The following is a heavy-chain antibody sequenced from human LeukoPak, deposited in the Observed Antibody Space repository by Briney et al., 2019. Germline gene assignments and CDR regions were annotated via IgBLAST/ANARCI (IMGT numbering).Heavy chain of an antibody. CDR3: ARGYFGDYVLDT. Sequence: RASVKASCKAYGYKFRDHYIHWVRQAPGQGLEYLGWINPNSSDTNYAQTFQGRVTLTRDTSIDTAYLHLDSLTSDYTAVYFCARGYFGDYVLDTWGQGSRVTVTS. CDR2: INPNSSDT. D-gene: IGHD4-17*01. J-gene: IGHJ5*02. V-gene: IGHV1-2*02. CDR1: GYKFRDHY.